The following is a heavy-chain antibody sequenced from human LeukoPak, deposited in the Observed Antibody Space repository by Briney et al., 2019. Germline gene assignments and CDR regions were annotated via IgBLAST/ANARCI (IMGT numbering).Heavy chain of an antibody. Sequence: GRSLRLSCAASGFTFSSYGMHWVRQAPGKGLEWVALIWFDGSKQYYADSVKGRFTISRDNSKNTLYLQVNSLRAEDTAVYYCARDVRSDTDVDLGGDYWGQGTLVTVSS. J-gene: IGHJ4*02. CDR1: GFTFSSYG. V-gene: IGHV3-33*08. CDR3: ARDVRSDTDVDLGGDY. CDR2: IWFDGSKQ. D-gene: IGHD5-18*01.